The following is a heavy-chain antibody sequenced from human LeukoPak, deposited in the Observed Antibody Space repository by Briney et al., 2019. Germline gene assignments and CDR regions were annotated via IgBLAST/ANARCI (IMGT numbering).Heavy chain of an antibody. CDR3: ARDWFRTVDY. CDR1: GFSFSSTW. V-gene: IGHV3-74*01. Sequence: GGSLRLSCAASGFSFSSTWMHWVRQAPGKGLVWVSHIHSDGISTTYADSVKGRFTISRDNAMNTLYLQMDSLRDEDTAVYYCARDWFRTVDYWGQGTLVTVSS. D-gene: IGHD3-10*01. J-gene: IGHJ4*02. CDR2: IHSDGIST.